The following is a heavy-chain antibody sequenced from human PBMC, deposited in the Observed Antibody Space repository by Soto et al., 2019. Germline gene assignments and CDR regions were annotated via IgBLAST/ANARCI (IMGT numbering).Heavy chain of an antibody. J-gene: IGHJ6*04. CDR1: VGTFSSYA. Sequence: QVQLVQSGAEVKKPGSSVKVSCKASVGTFSSYAISWVRQAPGQGLEWMGGIIPIFGTANYAQEYQGRVTITADDSPSTAYIELSTLRSKDTAVYYCARKIGYYDNRPYGMDVWGEGTTVTVSS. V-gene: IGHV1-69*12. CDR3: ARKIGYYDNRPYGMDV. CDR2: IIPIFGTA. D-gene: IGHD3-22*01.